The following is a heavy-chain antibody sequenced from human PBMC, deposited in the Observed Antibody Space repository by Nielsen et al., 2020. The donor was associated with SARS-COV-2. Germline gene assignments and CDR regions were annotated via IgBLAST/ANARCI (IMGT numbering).Heavy chain of an antibody. CDR3: ARSGSSWYYFDY. J-gene: IGHJ4*02. Sequence: ASVKVSCKASGYTFTGYYMHWVRQAPGQGLEWMGWINPNSGGTNYAQKFQGWVTMTRDTSISTAYMELSSLRSEDTAVYYCARSGSSWYYFDYWGQGTLVTVSS. V-gene: IGHV1-2*04. CDR1: GYTFTGYY. D-gene: IGHD6-13*01. CDR2: INPNSGGT.